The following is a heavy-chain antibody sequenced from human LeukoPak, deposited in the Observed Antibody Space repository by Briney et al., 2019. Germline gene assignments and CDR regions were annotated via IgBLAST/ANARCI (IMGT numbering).Heavy chain of an antibody. CDR2: ISAYNGNT. CDR3: ARALQDYDILTGYYGYYFDY. V-gene: IGHV1-18*01. D-gene: IGHD3-9*01. CDR1: GYTFTSYG. Sequence: ASVKVSCKASGYTFTSYGISWVRQAPGQGLEWMGWISAYNGNTNYAQKLQGRVTMTTGTSTSTAYMELRSLRSDDTAVYYCARALQDYDILTGYYGYYFDYWGQGTLVTVSS. J-gene: IGHJ4*02.